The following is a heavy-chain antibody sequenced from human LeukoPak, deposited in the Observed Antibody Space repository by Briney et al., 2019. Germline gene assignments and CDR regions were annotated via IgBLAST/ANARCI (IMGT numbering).Heavy chain of an antibody. CDR1: GFTFSSYG. D-gene: IGHD2-2*02. CDR2: IWYNGSNK. Sequence: GGSLRLSCAASGFTFSSYGMHWVRQAPGKGLEWVAVIWYNGSNKYYAASVKGRFTISRDNSKNTLYLQMNSLRAEDTAVYYCARAFYCSSTSCYTGWFDPWGQGTLVTVSS. V-gene: IGHV3-33*01. CDR3: ARAFYCSSTSCYTGWFDP. J-gene: IGHJ5*02.